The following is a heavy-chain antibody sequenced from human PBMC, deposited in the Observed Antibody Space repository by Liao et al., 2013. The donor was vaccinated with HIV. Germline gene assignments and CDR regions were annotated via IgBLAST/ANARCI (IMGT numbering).Heavy chain of an antibody. CDR2: LHHSGST. V-gene: IGHV4-30-4*08. CDR1: GGSMNSGDHY. D-gene: IGHD1-26*01. J-gene: IGHJ3*02. Sequence: QVQLQESGPGLVKPSQTLSLTCSVSGGSMNSGDHYWSWIRQPPGKGLEWIGYLHHSGSTYSNPSLKSRVTISVDTSKNQFSLKLRSVTAADSAVYYCARASPPQYSGSYITVVAFDIWGQGTAVTVSS. CDR3: ARASPPQYSGSYITVVAFDI.